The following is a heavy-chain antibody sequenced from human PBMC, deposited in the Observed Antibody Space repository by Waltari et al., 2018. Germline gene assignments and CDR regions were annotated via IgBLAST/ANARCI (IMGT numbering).Heavy chain of an antibody. V-gene: IGHV3-30*01. CDR2: ISYDGSNK. Sequence: QVQLVESGGGVVQPGRSLRLSCAASGFHFSSYAMHWVRQAQGKGLEWVAVISYDGSNKYYADSVKCRFTISRDNSKNTLYLQMNSLRAEDTAVYYCARDRSVVAAGYYYYGMDVWGQGTTVTVSS. CDR1: GFHFSSYA. D-gene: IGHD2-15*01. J-gene: IGHJ6*02. CDR3: ARDRSVVAAGYYYYGMDV.